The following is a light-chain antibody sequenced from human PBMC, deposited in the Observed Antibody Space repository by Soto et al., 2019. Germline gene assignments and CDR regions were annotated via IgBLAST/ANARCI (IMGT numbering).Light chain of an antibody. CDR1: SSDVGGYNY. CDR2: DVS. V-gene: IGLV2-14*01. CDR3: SSYTSSSTRV. J-gene: IGLJ2*01. Sequence: QSALTQPASVSGSPGQSITISCTGTSSDVGGYNYVSWYQQHPGKAPKLMIYDVSNRPSGVSNRFSGSKSGNRASLTISGLQAEDEDDYYCSSYTSSSTRVFGGGTKLTVL.